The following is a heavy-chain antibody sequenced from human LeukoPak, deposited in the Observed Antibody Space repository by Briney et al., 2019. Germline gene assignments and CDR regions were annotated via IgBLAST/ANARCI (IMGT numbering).Heavy chain of an antibody. CDR3: AKDLSSWGFGESWDY. D-gene: IGHD3-10*01. J-gene: IGHJ4*02. V-gene: IGHV3-30*18. Sequence: QPGGSLRLSCAASGFTFSSYGMHWVRQAPGKGLEWVAVISYDGSNKYYADSVKGRFTISRDDSKNTLYLQMNSLRAEDTAVYYCAKDLSSWGFGESWDYWGQGTLVTVSS. CDR2: ISYDGSNK. CDR1: GFTFSSYG.